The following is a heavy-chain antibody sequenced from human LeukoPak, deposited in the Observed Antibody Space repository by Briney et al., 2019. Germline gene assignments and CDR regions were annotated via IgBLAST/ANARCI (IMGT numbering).Heavy chain of an antibody. D-gene: IGHD6-13*01. CDR2: VDGGGGGT. CDR1: GFTLSSYA. V-gene: IGHV3-23*01. J-gene: IGHJ4*02. CDR3: AKQSAGSAAWYSLHYDF. Sequence: GGSLRLSCAASGFTLSSYAMTCVRQAPGRGLEWVSSVDGGGGGTYYADSVKGRFTISRDNSKDTLYLQMNGLRAEDTAVYFCAKQSAGSAAWYSLHYDFWGQGTLVTVPS.